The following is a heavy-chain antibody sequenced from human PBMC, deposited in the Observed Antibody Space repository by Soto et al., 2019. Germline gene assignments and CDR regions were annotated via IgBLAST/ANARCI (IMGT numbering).Heavy chain of an antibody. Sequence: ASVKVSCKTSGYTYTSYGISWVRQAPGQGLEWMGWISAYNGNTNYAQKLQGRVTMTTDTSTSTAYMELRSLRSDDTAVYYCARDQNTAMDQSLFDYWGQGTIVTVSS. D-gene: IGHD5-18*01. CDR3: ARDQNTAMDQSLFDY. CDR2: ISAYNGNT. CDR1: GYTYTSYG. J-gene: IGHJ4*02. V-gene: IGHV1-18*01.